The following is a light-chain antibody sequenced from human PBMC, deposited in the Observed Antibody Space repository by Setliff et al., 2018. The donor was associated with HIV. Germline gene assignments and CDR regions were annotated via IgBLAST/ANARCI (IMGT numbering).Light chain of an antibody. CDR3: SSYTHGNTYV. CDR2: DVS. V-gene: IGLV2-14*03. J-gene: IGLJ1*01. Sequence: QSALTQPASVSGSPGQAITISCSGYSSDVGGYNHVSWYQQHPGNAPKVMIYDVSNRPLGVSNRFSGSKSDNTASLTSSGLQAEDEADYFCSSYTHGNTYVLGTGAKSPA. CDR1: SSDVGGYNH.